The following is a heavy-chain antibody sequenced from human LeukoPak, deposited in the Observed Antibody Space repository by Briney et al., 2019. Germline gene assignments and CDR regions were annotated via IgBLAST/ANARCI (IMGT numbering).Heavy chain of an antibody. D-gene: IGHD2-15*01. Sequence: SETLSLTCAVYGGSFSGYYWSWIRQPPGKGLEWIGEINHSGSTNYNPSLKSRVTISVDTSKNQFSLKLSSVTAADTAVYYCASGGDKGYWGQGTLVTVSS. CDR2: INHSGST. CDR1: GGSFSGYY. V-gene: IGHV4-34*01. J-gene: IGHJ4*02. CDR3: ASGGDKGY.